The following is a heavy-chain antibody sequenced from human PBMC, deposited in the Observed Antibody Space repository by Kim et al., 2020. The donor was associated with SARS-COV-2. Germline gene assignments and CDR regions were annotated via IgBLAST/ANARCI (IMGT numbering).Heavy chain of an antibody. J-gene: IGHJ4*02. V-gene: IGHV4-30-4*01. CDR3: AGGYYDYVWGSSNFDY. CDR1: GGSISSGDYY. CDR2: IYYSGST. Sequence: SETLSLTCTVSGGSISSGDYYWSWIRQPPGKGLEWIGYIYYSGSTYYNPSLKSRVTISVDTSKNQFSLKLSSVTAADTAVYYCAGGYYDYVWGSSNFDYWGQGTLVTVSS. D-gene: IGHD3-16*01.